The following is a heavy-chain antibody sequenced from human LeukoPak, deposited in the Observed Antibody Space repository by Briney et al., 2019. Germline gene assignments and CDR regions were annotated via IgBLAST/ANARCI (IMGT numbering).Heavy chain of an antibody. V-gene: IGHV3-30*04. J-gene: IGHJ4*02. CDR3: AREFSGILDY. Sequence: PGGSLRLSCAASGLTFSSYAMHWVRQAPGKGLEWVAVISYNGSNKYYADSVKGRFTISRDNSKNTLYLQMNSLGAEDTAVYYCAREFSGILDYWGQGTLVTVSS. CDR1: GLTFSSYA. CDR2: ISYNGSNK.